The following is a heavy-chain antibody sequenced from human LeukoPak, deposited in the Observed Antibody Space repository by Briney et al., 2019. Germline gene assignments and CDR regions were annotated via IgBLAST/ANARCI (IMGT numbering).Heavy chain of an antibody. J-gene: IGHJ4*02. Sequence: GGSLRLSCAASGFTFSSYWMHWVRQVPGKGLVWVARINPGGSSITYADSVKGRFTISRDNAKNSLYLQMNSLRAEDTAVYYCARDGPHYYGSGSYMAGDYWGQGTLVTVSS. CDR2: INPGGSSI. D-gene: IGHD3-10*01. CDR1: GFTFSSYW. CDR3: ARDGPHYYGSGSYMAGDY. V-gene: IGHV3-74*01.